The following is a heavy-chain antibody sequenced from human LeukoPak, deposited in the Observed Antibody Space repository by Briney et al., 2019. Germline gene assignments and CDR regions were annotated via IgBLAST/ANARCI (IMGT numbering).Heavy chain of an antibody. CDR2: INPNSGGT. Sequence: SVKVSCKASGYTFTGYYMHWVRQAPGQGLEWMGWINPNSGGTNYEQKFQGRVTMTRDTSISTAYMELSRLRSDDTAVYYCARERRSISFDYWGQGTLVTVSS. CDR3: ARERRSISFDY. J-gene: IGHJ4*02. V-gene: IGHV1-2*02. CDR1: GYTFTGYY.